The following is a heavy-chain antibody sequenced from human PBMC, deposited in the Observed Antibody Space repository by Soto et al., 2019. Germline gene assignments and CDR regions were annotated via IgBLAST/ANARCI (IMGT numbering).Heavy chain of an antibody. CDR1: GYTFTSYA. D-gene: IGHD2-21*02. Sequence: ASVKVSCKASGYTFTSYAMNWVRQAPGQGLEWMGWINTNTGNPTYAQGFTGRFVFSLDTSVSTAYLQICSLKAEDTAVYYCAREGEAYCGGDCSPGDYYYYGMDVWGQGTTVTVSS. V-gene: IGHV7-4-1*01. J-gene: IGHJ6*02. CDR2: INTNTGNP. CDR3: AREGEAYCGGDCSPGDYYYYGMDV.